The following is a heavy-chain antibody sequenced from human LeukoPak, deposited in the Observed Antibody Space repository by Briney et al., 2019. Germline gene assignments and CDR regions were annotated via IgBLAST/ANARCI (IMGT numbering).Heavy chain of an antibody. D-gene: IGHD3-10*01. Sequence: GGSLRLSCAASGFPFSNYGMHWVRQAPGKGLEWVSTIYPGGSTSFSDSVKGRFTISRDNAKNTVSLQMNSLRAEDTADYYCARTFYGSGSLLGEAFDVWGQGTMVTVSS. CDR1: GFPFSNYG. V-gene: IGHV3-NL1*01. CDR2: IYPGGST. CDR3: ARTFYGSGSLLGEAFDV. J-gene: IGHJ3*01.